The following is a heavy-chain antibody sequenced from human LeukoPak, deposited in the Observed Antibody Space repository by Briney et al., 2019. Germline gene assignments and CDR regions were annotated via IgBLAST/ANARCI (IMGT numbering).Heavy chain of an antibody. CDR2: IKQDGSEK. V-gene: IGHV3-7*01. CDR3: VRAFYRVTLVRGVITNRQYYFDY. D-gene: IGHD3-10*01. J-gene: IGHJ4*02. Sequence: PGGSLRLSCAASGFTFSNYWMSWVRQAPGKGLEWVANIKQDGSEKYYVDSVKGRFTISRDNAKNSLYLQMNSLRAEDTAVYYCVRAFYRVTLVRGVITNRQYYFDYWGQGTLVTVSS. CDR1: GFTFSNYW.